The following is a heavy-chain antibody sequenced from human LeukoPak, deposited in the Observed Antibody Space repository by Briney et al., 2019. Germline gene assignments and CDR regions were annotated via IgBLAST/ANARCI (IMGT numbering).Heavy chain of an antibody. CDR2: INAGNGNT. V-gene: IGHV1-3*03. Sequence: ASVKVSCKASGYTFTSYAMHWVRQAPGQRLEWMGWINAGNGNTKYSQEFQGRVTITRDTSASTAYMDLSSLRSEDMAVYYCARGRWVATNQAYYFDDWGQGTLVTVSS. D-gene: IGHD5-12*01. CDR1: GYTFTSYA. CDR3: ARGRWVATNQAYYFDD. J-gene: IGHJ4*02.